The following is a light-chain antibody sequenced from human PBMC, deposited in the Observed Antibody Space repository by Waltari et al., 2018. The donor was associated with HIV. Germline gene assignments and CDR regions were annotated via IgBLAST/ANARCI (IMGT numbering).Light chain of an antibody. CDR2: GES. CDR3: QQFYRPPYS. J-gene: IGKJ2*03. CDR1: QSVSSGH. Sequence: ETVLTQSPVNLSLSPGERATLSCRASQSVSSGHLAWYQQKPGQAPRLLIYGESTRPTGIPDRFVGRRSGTDFTLTINRLEPEDCAVYYCQQFYRPPYSFGQGTKLEIK. V-gene: IGKV3-20*01.